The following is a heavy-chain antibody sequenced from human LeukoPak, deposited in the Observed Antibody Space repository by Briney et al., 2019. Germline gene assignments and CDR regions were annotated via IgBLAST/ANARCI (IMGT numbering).Heavy chain of an antibody. Sequence: PGGSLRLSCAASGFTFSSSAMSWVRQVPGKGLEWVSVITGSGGNTYYADSVKGRFTISKDNSKNTVYLQMSSLRVDDTAVYYCAKAASSSWPSYYYGMDVWGQGTTVTVSS. CDR1: GFTFSSSA. CDR3: AKAASSSWPSYYYGMDV. D-gene: IGHD6-13*01. J-gene: IGHJ6*02. V-gene: IGHV3-23*01. CDR2: ITGSGGNT.